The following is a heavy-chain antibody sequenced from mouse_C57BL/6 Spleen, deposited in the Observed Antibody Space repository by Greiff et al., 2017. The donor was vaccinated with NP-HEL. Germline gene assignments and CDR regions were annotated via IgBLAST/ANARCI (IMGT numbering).Heavy chain of an antibody. D-gene: IGHD1-1*01. CDR1: GYSFTGYY. CDR3: ARPFYYYGSSYDYAMDY. CDR2: INPSTGGT. Sequence: VQLQQSGPELVKPGASVKISCKASGYSFTGYYMNWVKQSPEKSLEWIGEINPSTGGTTYNQKFKAKATLTADKSSSTAYMQLKSLTSEDSAVYYCARPFYYYGSSYDYAMDYWGQGTSVTVSS. J-gene: IGHJ4*01. V-gene: IGHV1-42*01.